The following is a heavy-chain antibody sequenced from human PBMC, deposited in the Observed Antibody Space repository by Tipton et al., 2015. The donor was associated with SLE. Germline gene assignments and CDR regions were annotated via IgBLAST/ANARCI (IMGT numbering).Heavy chain of an antibody. V-gene: IGHV4-61*02. CDR1: GGSLSGDTYY. CDR3: ARETEDTGWIHSRDYIYYYYHVDV. Sequence: TLSLTCTVSGGSLSGDTYYWSWIRQPAGEGLEWIGRIFTSGNTNYNPSLKSRVTISVDTSKNQFSLELSSVTAADTAVYYCARETEDTGWIHSRDYIYYYYHVDVWGKGTTVTVSS. CDR2: IFTSGNT. J-gene: IGHJ6*03. D-gene: IGHD6-19*01.